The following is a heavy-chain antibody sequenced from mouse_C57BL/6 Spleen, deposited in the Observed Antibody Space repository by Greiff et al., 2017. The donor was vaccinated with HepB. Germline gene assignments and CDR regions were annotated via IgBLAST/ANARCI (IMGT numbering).Heavy chain of an antibody. CDR2: IYPRDGST. J-gene: IGHJ2*01. D-gene: IGHD2-4*01. V-gene: IGHV1-78*01. Sequence: VQLQESDAELVKPGASVKISCKVSGYTFTDHTIHWMKQRPEQGLEWIGYIYPRDGSTKYNEKFKGKATLTADNSSSTAYMQLNSLTSEDSAVYFCARGRVYDYGNFDYWGQGTTLTVSS. CDR1: GYTFTDHT. CDR3: ARGRVYDYGNFDY.